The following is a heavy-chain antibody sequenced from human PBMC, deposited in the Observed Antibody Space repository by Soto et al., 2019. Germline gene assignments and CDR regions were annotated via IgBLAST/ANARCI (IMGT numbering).Heavy chain of an antibody. CDR2: IYYSGST. D-gene: IGHD5-12*01. CDR3: ARFPRYYSGYELKSDY. V-gene: IGHV4-31*03. CDR1: GGSISSGGYY. Sequence: SETLSLTCTVSGGSISSGGYYWSWIRQHPGKGLEWIGYIYYSGSTYYNPSLKSRVTISVDTSKNQFSLRLSSVTAADTAVYNCARFPRYYSGYELKSDYWGQGTLVTVSS. J-gene: IGHJ4*02.